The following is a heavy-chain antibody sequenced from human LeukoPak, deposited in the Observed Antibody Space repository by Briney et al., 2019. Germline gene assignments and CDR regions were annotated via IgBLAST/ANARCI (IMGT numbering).Heavy chain of an antibody. J-gene: IGHJ6*02. CDR1: GLTITDHW. CDR2: IKKEDGSEK. Sequence: GGSLRLSCLVSGLTITDHWMSWVRQAPGKGLEWVSYIKKEDGSEKYYMDSVKGRFTISRDNAKNSVYLQMNSLRAEDSAVYYCARGHFGLDVWGQGTTVTVSS. CDR3: ARGHFGLDV. V-gene: IGHV3-7*01.